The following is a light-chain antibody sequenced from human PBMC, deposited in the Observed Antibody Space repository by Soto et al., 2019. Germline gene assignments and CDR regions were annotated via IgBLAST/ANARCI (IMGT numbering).Light chain of an antibody. J-gene: IGKJ1*01. CDR3: QQYNNWPRT. V-gene: IGKV3-15*01. CDR1: QSVSSSD. Sequence: EIVLTQSPATLSVSPGERATLACRSSQSVSSSDLAWYHQKPGQAPRLLIYGASTRATGIPARFSGSGSGTEFTLTINSLQSEDFAVYYCQQYNNWPRTFGQGTKVDIK. CDR2: GAS.